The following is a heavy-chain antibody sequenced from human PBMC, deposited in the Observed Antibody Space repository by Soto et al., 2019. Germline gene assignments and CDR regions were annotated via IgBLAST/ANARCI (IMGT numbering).Heavy chain of an antibody. CDR3: ARSGGSCRGASFSHWFFDL. Sequence: QVQLVQSGAEVKKPGSSVNVSCKASGGTLNNYAISWVRQAPGQGLEWMGGIIPIFGTTNYAQKFKARVTISADESTNSAYVVLSGPPAHGTAIYYCARSGGSCRGASFSHWFFDLWGRGTLV. CDR2: IIPIFGTT. D-gene: IGHD2-21*02. CDR1: GGTLNNYA. V-gene: IGHV1-69*01. J-gene: IGHJ2*01.